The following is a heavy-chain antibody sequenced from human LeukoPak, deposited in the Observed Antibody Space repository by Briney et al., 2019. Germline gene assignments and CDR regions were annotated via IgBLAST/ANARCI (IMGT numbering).Heavy chain of an antibody. V-gene: IGHV3-48*04. Sequence: GGSLRLSCAASGFTFSGYDMSWVRQAPGKGLEWVSYTSSSSSTIYYADSVKSRFTISRDNAKNSLYLQMNSLRAEDTAVYYCARVGRSVVPAAIVYYFDYWGQGTLVTVSS. CDR3: ARVGRSVVPAAIVYYFDY. D-gene: IGHD2-2*02. CDR2: TSSSSSTI. J-gene: IGHJ4*02. CDR1: GFTFSGYD.